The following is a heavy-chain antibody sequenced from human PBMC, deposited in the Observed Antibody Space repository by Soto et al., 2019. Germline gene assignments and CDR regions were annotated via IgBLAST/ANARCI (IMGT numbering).Heavy chain of an antibody. CDR2: MHFDSLKS. J-gene: IGHJ6*02. V-gene: IGHV1-2*02. Sequence: ASVKFSCKSSGYAFAGYYIHWVRQAPGQGLEWMGWMHFDSLKSVFAQRFQGRLTMSRDTSLNTAYMQLSSLKSDDTAVYYCARTRGWFAGMDVWGQGTTVTVSS. CDR1: GYAFAGYY. CDR3: ARTRGWFAGMDV. D-gene: IGHD6-19*01.